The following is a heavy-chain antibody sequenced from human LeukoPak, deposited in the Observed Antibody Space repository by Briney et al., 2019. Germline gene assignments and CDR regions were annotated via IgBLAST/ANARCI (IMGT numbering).Heavy chain of an antibody. D-gene: IGHD2-15*01. V-gene: IGHV3-7*05. Sequence: PGGSLRLSCAASGFTLRSYWMTWVRQAPGKGLEWVANIKQDGSEKYYVDSVKGRFTISRDDAKNSLYLQMNSLRAEDTAMYYCARDGGTAGEFDYWGQGTLVTVSS. J-gene: IGHJ4*02. CDR1: GFTLRSYW. CDR2: IKQDGSEK. CDR3: ARDGGTAGEFDY.